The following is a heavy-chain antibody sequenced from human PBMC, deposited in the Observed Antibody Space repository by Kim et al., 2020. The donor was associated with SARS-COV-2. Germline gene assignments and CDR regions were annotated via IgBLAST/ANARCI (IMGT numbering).Heavy chain of an antibody. CDR3: ARVSRYSSSWYGSYFDY. D-gene: IGHD6-13*01. J-gene: IGHJ4*02. V-gene: IGHV3-21*01. Sequence: VKGRFTISRDNAKNSLYLQMNSLRAEDTAVYYCARVSRYSSSWYGSYFDYWGQGTLVTVSS.